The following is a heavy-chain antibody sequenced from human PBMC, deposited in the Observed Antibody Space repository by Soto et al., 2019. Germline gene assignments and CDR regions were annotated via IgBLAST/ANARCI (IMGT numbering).Heavy chain of an antibody. CDR3: ARDSTSDILTGYYSYNWFDP. CDR2: IYHSGST. V-gene: IGHV4-4*02. D-gene: IGHD3-9*01. CDR1: GGAISSSNW. J-gene: IGHJ5*02. Sequence: SETLSLTCAVSGGAISSSNWWSWVRQPPGKGLEWIGEIYHSGSTNYNPSLKSRVTISVDKSKNQFSLKLSSVTAADTAVYYCARDSTSDILTGYYSYNWFDPWGQGTLLTVSS.